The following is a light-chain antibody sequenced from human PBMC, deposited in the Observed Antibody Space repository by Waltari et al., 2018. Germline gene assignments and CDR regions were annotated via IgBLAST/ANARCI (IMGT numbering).Light chain of an antibody. Sequence: EIVMTQSPATLSVSPGERATLSCRASQSVSSNLAWYQQKPGQAPRLLIYGASTRATRIPARFSCSGSGTEFTLTISRLQSEDFAVYYCQQYNNWPTFRQVTKVEIK. V-gene: IGKV3-15*01. CDR1: QSVSSN. CDR2: GAS. J-gene: IGKJ1*01. CDR3: QQYNNWPT.